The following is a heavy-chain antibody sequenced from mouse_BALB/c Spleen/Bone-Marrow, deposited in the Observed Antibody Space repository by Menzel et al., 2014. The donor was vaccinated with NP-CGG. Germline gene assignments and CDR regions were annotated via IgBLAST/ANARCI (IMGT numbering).Heavy chain of an antibody. J-gene: IGHJ3*01. V-gene: IGHV7-3*02. CDR1: GFTFTDYY. D-gene: IGHD2-1*01. CDR2: IRNKANGYTT. CDR3: TRDYGNYVRFAY. Sequence: EVNVVESGGGLVQPGGSQRLPCATSGFTFTDYYMSWVRQPPGKALEWLGFIRNKANGYTTEYSASVKGRFTISRDNSQSILYLQMNTLRAEDSATYYCTRDYGNYVRFAYWGQGTLVTVSA.